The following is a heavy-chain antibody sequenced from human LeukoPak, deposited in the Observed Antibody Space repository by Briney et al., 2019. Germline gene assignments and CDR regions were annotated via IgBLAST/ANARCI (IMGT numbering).Heavy chain of an antibody. V-gene: IGHV5-51*01. CDR2: IYPGDSDT. CDR3: ARRYYGSGMAGFDP. D-gene: IGHD3-10*01. J-gene: IGHJ5*02. Sequence: GESLKISCKGPRHSFHSQWIGWVRQMPGKGLEWMGIIYPGDSDTRYSPSFQGQVTISADKSISTAYLQWSSLKASDTAMYYCARRYYGSGMAGFDPWGQGTLVTVSS. CDR1: RHSFHSQW.